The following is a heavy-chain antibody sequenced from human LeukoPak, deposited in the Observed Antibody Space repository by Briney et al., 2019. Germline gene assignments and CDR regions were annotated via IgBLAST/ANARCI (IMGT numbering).Heavy chain of an antibody. CDR2: IIPILGIA. V-gene: IGHV1-69*04. Sequence: SVKVSCKASGGTFSSYAISWVRQAPGQGLEWMGRIIPILGIANYAQKFQGRVTITADKSTSTAYMELSSLRSGDTAVYYCARDLLDSSGYYSFWYFDLWGRGTLVTVSS. J-gene: IGHJ2*01. CDR3: ARDLLDSSGYYSFWYFDL. D-gene: IGHD3-22*01. CDR1: GGTFSSYA.